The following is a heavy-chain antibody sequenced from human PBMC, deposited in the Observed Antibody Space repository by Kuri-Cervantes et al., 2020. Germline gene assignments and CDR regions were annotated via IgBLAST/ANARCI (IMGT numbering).Heavy chain of an antibody. CDR3: AKDFLWGSYPGP. CDR1: GFIFSNYW. CDR2: INQDGSDK. V-gene: IGHV3-7*03. D-gene: IGHD3-16*02. J-gene: IGHJ5*02. Sequence: GESLKISCAASGFIFSNYWMSWVRQAPGKGLEWVTNINQDGSDKYYVDSVKGRFTISRDNAKNTLYLQMNSLRAEDTAVYYCAKDFLWGSYPGPWGQGTLVTVSS.